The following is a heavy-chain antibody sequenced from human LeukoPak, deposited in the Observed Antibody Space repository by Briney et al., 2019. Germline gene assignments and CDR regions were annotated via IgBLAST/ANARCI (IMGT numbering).Heavy chain of an antibody. V-gene: IGHV4-4*09. CDR2: IYTSGST. Sequence: PSETLSLTCTVSGGSISSYYWSWIRQPPGKGLEWIGYIYTSGSTNYNPSLKSRVTISVDTSKNQFSLKLSSVTAADMAVYYCAGRGSSSKIFDYWGQGTLVTVSS. D-gene: IGHD6-6*01. CDR1: GGSISSYY. J-gene: IGHJ4*02. CDR3: AGRGSSSKIFDY.